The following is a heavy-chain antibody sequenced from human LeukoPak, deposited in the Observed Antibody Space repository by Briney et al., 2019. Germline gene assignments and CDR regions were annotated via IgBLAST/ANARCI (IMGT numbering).Heavy chain of an antibody. CDR1: GVSISSYY. D-gene: IGHD5-12*01. V-gene: IGHV4-4*07. CDR2: IYTSGNT. Sequence: SETLSLTCTVSGVSISSYYWSWVRQPAGKGLEWVGRIYTSGNTNYNPSLKSRVTMSVDTSKNQFSLKLSSATAADTAVYYCARASLLDIVATYSSSRSGFAFDSWGQGTMVTVSA. CDR3: ARASLLDIVATYSSSRSGFAFDS. J-gene: IGHJ3*02.